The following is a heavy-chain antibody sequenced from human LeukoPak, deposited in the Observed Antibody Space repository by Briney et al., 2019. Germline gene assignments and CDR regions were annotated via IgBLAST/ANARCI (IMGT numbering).Heavy chain of an antibody. CDR3: AEDPVIVDAFDS. Sequence: GGSLRLSCAVSGFTVSSNYMSWVRQAPGKGLEWVSVFYSGGSTYYADSVKGRFTISRDNSKNRRYLQMNSLRAKETAVYYCAEDPVIVDAFDSWGQGTMVTASS. CDR2: FYSGGST. CDR1: GFTVSSNY. J-gene: IGHJ3*02. V-gene: IGHV3-53*01. D-gene: IGHD2-21*01.